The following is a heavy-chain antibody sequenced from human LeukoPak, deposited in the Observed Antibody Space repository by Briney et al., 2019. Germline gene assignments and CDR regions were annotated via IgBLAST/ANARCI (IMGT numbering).Heavy chain of an antibody. Sequence: GASVKVSCKASGYTFAMYYLHWVRQAPGQGLEWIGTINPTAGSTSYAQKFQGRVTMTRDTSTTTVYMELNSLRSEDTAVYYCARDGANCGGDCPNYCLDYWGQGTLVTVSS. CDR2: INPTAGST. CDR1: GYTFAMYY. D-gene: IGHD2-21*02. J-gene: IGHJ4*02. CDR3: ARDGANCGGDCPNYCLDY. V-gene: IGHV1-46*01.